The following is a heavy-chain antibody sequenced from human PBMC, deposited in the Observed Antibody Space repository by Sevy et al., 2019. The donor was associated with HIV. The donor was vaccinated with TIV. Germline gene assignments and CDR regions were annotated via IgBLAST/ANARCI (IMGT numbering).Heavy chain of an antibody. Sequence: GGSLRLSCAASGFTFSSYAMSWVRQAPGKGLEWVSAISGSGGSTYDADSVKGRFTISRDNSKNTLYLQMNSLRAEDTAVYYCARDDYDHVWGSYSWGQGTLVTVSS. CDR1: GFTFSSYA. CDR2: ISGSGGST. D-gene: IGHD3-16*01. V-gene: IGHV3-23*01. J-gene: IGHJ5*02. CDR3: ARDDYDHVWGSYS.